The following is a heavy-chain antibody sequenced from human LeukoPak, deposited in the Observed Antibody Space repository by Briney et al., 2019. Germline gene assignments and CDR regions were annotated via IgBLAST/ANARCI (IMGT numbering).Heavy chain of an antibody. CDR3: ARGERYPSAFDI. CDR2: ISYSGST. J-gene: IGHJ3*02. D-gene: IGHD3-9*01. Sequence: SETLSLTCTVSGGSISSYYWNWIRQPPGKGLEWIGFISYSGSTNYNPSLKSRVTISVDTSKNQFSLKLSSVTAADTAVYYCARGERYPSAFDIWGQGTMVTVSS. V-gene: IGHV4-59*01. CDR1: GGSISSYY.